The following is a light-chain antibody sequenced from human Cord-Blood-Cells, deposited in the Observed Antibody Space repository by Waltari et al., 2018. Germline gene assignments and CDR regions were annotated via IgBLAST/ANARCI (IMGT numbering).Light chain of an antibody. V-gene: IGLV1-40*01. J-gene: IGLJ2*01. CDR3: QSYDSSLSGVV. CDR1: SSNIGAGYD. CDR2: VNS. Sequence: QSVLTQPPSVSGAPGQRVTISCTGRSSNIGAGYDVHGYQQLPGTAPKLLIYVNSNRPSGVPDRFSGSKSGTSASLAITGLQAEDEADYYCQSYDSSLSGVVFGGGTKLTVL.